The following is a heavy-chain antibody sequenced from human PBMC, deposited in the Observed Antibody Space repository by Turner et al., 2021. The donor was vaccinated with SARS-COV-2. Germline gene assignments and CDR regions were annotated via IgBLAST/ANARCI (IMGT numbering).Heavy chain of an antibody. CDR3: SRHARSLGE. D-gene: IGHD3-16*02. J-gene: IGHJ4*02. CDR2: IYSTGST. CDR1: GASISSSH. V-gene: IGHV4-59*01. Sequence: QVQLQESGPGLVKPSETLSLTCTFSGASISSSHWTWIRQSPENGLEWIGNIYSTGSTNYNPSLESRVNISVDTSKNQCSRKLTSVTAADTAVYYCSRHARSLGEWGQGTLVTVSS.